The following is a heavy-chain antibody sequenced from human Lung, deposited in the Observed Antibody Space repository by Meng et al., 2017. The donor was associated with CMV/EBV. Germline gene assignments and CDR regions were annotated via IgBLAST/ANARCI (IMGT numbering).Heavy chain of an antibody. Sequence: LXLTXAASGFTFSSYAMHWVRQAPGKGLEWVAVISYDGSNKYYADSVKGRFTISRDNSKNTLYLQMNSLRAEDTAVYYCARAFYDSIFDGMDVWGQGTTVTVSS. V-gene: IGHV3-30*04. J-gene: IGHJ6*02. CDR3: ARAFYDSIFDGMDV. CDR1: GFTFSSYA. CDR2: ISYDGSNK. D-gene: IGHD3-22*01.